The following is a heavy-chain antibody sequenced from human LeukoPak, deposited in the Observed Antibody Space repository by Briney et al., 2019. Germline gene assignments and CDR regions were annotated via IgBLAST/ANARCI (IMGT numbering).Heavy chain of an antibody. CDR1: GYTFTGYY. CDR3: ARVGAYGSGSYLVY. D-gene: IGHD3-10*01. V-gene: IGHV1-2*02. J-gene: IGHJ4*02. Sequence: APVKVSCKASGYTFTGYYIHWVRQAPGQGLEWMGWINPNSGVTNYAQKFQGRVTMTRDTSISTAYMELSSLRSDDTAVYYCARVGAYGSGSYLVYWGQGSLVTVSS. CDR2: INPNSGVT.